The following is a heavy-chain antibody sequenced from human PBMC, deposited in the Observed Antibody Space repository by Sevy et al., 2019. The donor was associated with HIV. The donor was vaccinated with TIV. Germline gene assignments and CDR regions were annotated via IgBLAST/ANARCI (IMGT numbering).Heavy chain of an antibody. J-gene: IGHJ3*02. D-gene: IGHD6-25*01. Sequence: GGSLRLSCVASGFTFSSYWMSWVRQAPGMGLEWVANIKDDGSEEYYVNSVKGRFTISRDNAKKSLYLQMSSLRAEDTAVYYCARDPAACDIWGHGTLVTVSS. CDR3: ARDPAACDI. CDR2: IKDDGSEE. V-gene: IGHV3-7*01. CDR1: GFTFSSYW.